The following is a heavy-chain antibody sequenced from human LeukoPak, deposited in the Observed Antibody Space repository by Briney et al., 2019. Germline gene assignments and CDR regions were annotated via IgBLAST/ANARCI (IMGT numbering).Heavy chain of an antibody. J-gene: IGHJ4*02. V-gene: IGHV3-9*01. D-gene: IGHD6-13*01. CDR1: GFTFRDSA. CDR3: AKDAGIAAAGLYFDY. CDR2: ISWNSGSI. Sequence: PGGSLRLSCAASGFTFRDSAMHWVRQVPGKGLEWVSGISWNSGSIGYADSVKGRFTISRDNAKNSLYLQMNSLRAEDTALYYCAKDAGIAAAGLYFDYWGQGTLVTVSS.